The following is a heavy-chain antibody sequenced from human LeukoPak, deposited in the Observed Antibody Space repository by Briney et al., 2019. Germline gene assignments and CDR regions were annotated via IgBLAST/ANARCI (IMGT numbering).Heavy chain of an antibody. Sequence: SETLSLTCTVSGASISSSYCTWIRQPAGEGLEWIGRISTGGSTTYNPSFKSRVTMSLDTSKNQYSLNLTSVTAADTAVYYCARDQTYYVSSGYYYVTYFQHWGQGILVTVSS. CDR1: GASISSSY. D-gene: IGHD3-22*01. CDR3: ARDQTYYVSSGYYYVTYFQH. CDR2: ISTGGST. V-gene: IGHV4-4*07. J-gene: IGHJ1*01.